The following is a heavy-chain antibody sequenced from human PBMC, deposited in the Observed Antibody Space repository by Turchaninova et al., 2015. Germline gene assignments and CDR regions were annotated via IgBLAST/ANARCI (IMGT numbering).Heavy chain of an antibody. CDR3: AHVRDPRSWSLGS. D-gene: IGHD6-13*01. J-gene: IGHJ5*02. V-gene: IGHV3-15*03. CDR2: IKSKGSGGIT. Sequence: VQTAVSLRTARAASGLAWAPDWGPGVGKGPGKGIEWVGQIKSKGSGGITDYASPVGGRFTISRDDSQNTLYLQMNSLKIEDTAIYYCAHVRDPRSWSLGSWGQGTLVTVSS. CDR1: GLAWAPDW.